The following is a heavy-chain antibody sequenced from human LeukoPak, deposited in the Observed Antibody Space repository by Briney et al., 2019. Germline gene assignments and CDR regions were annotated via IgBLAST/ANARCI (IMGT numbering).Heavy chain of an antibody. CDR1: GFTFSSYG. CDR3: ARDLYGGNSEDGAFDI. CDR2: ISYDGSNK. D-gene: IGHD4-23*01. V-gene: IGHV3-30*03. J-gene: IGHJ3*02. Sequence: GGSLRLSCAASGFTFSSYGMHWVRQAPGKGLAWVAVISYDGSNKYYADSVKGRFTISRDNSKNTLYLQMNSLRAEDTAVYYCARDLYGGNSEDGAFDIWGQGTMVTVSS.